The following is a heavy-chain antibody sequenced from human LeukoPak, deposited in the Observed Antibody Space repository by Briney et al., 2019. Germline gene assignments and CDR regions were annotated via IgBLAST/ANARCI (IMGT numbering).Heavy chain of an antibody. V-gene: IGHV1-2*04. CDR2: INPNSGGT. Sequence: GASVKVSCKASGYTFTGYYMHWVRQAPGQGLEWMGWINPNSGGTNYTQKFQGWVTMTRDTSISTAYMELSRLRSDDTAVYYCAREAVAGTSDFDYWGQGTLVTVSS. D-gene: IGHD6-19*01. J-gene: IGHJ4*02. CDR1: GYTFTGYY. CDR3: AREAVAGTSDFDY.